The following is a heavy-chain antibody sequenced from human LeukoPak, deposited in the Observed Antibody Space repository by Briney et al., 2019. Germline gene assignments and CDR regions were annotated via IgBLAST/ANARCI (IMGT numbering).Heavy chain of an antibody. CDR3: ARPLGYCSSVSCYGALWY. J-gene: IGHJ4*02. D-gene: IGHD2-2*01. V-gene: IGHV4-59*08. CDR2: VYYSGST. CDR1: GDFITAYY. Sequence: SETLSLTCTVSGDFITAYYWSWIRQPPGKGVEWIGYVYYSGSTEYNPSLRSRVTISLEMSKHQFSLKLSSVTASDTAVYYCARPLGYCSSVSCYGALWYWGQGTLVTVSS.